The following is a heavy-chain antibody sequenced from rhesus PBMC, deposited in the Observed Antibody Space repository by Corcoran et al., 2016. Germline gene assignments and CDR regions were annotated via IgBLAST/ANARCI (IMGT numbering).Heavy chain of an antibody. D-gene: IGHD3-3*01. CDR2: ISYDGSKK. CDR3: ARVGNFWPLGMGLDS. J-gene: IGHJ6*01. CDR1: GFTFSSYG. Sequence: EVRLVESGGGLVQPGGSLRLSCAASGFTFSSYGMHWVRQAPGKGLEGVSVISYDGSKKYDADSVKDRFTISRDNSKNMLYLQMNNLKVEDTAVYYCARVGNFWPLGMGLDSWGQGVVVTVSS. V-gene: IGHV3-54*02.